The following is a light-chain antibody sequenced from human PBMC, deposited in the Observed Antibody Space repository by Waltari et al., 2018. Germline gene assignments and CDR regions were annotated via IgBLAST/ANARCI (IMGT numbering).Light chain of an antibody. V-gene: IGKV3-15*01. CDR1: QSISDN. Sequence: VMTQSPATLSVSPGERATLPCRASQSISDNLAWYQQKRGQAPRPLIYGASTRATGIPARFTGSGSGTDFTLTISSLQSEDSAVYYCQQYNRWPPITFGQGTRLEI. CDR2: GAS. CDR3: QQYNRWPPIT. J-gene: IGKJ5*01.